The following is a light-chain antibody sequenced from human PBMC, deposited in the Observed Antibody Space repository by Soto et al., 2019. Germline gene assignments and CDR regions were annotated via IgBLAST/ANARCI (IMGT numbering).Light chain of an antibody. CDR2: GAS. CDR1: QSVSSSY. Sequence: EIVLTQSPGTLSLSPGERATLSCRASQSVSSSYLAWYQQKPGQAPRLLIYGASSRATGIPDRFSGSGSGTDFALTISRLEPEDFAVYYCQQNDSSPSWTFGQGTKVDNK. J-gene: IGKJ1*01. CDR3: QQNDSSPSWT. V-gene: IGKV3-20*01.